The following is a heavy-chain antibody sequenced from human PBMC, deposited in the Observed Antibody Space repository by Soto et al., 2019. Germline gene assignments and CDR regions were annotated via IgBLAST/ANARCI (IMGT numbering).Heavy chain of an antibody. V-gene: IGHV3-30*03. J-gene: IGHJ6*02. CDR3: ATDSSSSRYYYGMDV. CDR1: GFTFSSYG. D-gene: IGHD6-6*01. CDR2: ISYDGSNK. Sequence: PGGSLRLSCAASGFTFSSYGMHWVRQAPGKGLEWVAVISYDGSNKYYADSVKGRFTISRDNSKNTLYLQMNSLRAEDTAVYYCATDSSSSRYYYGMDVWGQGTTVTVSS.